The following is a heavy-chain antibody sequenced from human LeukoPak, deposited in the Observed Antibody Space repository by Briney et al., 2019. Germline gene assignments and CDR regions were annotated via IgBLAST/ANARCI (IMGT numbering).Heavy chain of an antibody. V-gene: IGHV1-18*01. CDR1: GYTFTSYG. Sequence: ASVKVSCKASGYTFTSYGISWVRQAPGQGLEWMGWISAYNGNTNYAQKLQGRVTMTTDTSTSTAYMELRSLRSDDTAVYYCARSIVGAPGPYYMDVWGKGTTVTVSS. CDR2: ISAYNGNT. D-gene: IGHD1-26*01. J-gene: IGHJ6*03. CDR3: ARSIVGAPGPYYMDV.